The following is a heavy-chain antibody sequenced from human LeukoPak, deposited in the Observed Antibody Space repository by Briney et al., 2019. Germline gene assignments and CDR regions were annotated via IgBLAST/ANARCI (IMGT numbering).Heavy chain of an antibody. V-gene: IGHV1-2*04. CDR2: INPNSGGT. CDR1: GYTFTSYH. Sequence: ASVNVSCKASGYTFTSYHIDWVRQAPGQGPEWMGWINPNSGGTNYAQKFQGWVTMTRDTSISTAYMELSRLRSDDTAVYYCARGGSITMVRGDPGDDAFDIWGQGTMVTVSS. CDR3: ARGGSITMVRGDPGDDAFDI. J-gene: IGHJ3*02. D-gene: IGHD3-10*01.